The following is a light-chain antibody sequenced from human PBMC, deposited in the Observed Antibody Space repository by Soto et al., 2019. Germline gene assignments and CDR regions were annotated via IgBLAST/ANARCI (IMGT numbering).Light chain of an antibody. J-gene: IGKJ5*01. V-gene: IGKV3-11*01. CDR1: QSFRGL. Sequence: EVVLTPSPVTLSLSPGERATLSCRASQSFRGLLAWYQQKPGQAPRLLIYDAYNRATGIPPRFSGSGSGTDSTLTISSLEPEDSAVYYCQQRHMWPITFGQGTRLEIK. CDR3: QQRHMWPIT. CDR2: DAY.